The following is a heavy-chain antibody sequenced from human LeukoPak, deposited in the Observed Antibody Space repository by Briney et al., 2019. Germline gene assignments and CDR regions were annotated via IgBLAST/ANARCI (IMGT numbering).Heavy chain of an antibody. CDR2: IYYSGFT. D-gene: IGHD6-6*01. CDR1: GGSISSFY. J-gene: IGHJ6*03. CDR3: ARYGSSSLRAGYYYYMDV. V-gene: IGHV4-59*01. Sequence: SETLSLTCTVSGGSISSFYWSWIRQPPGKGMEDIGHIYYSGFTNYNPSLKSRVTMSVDTSKNQFSLKLNSVTAADTAVYYCARYGSSSLRAGYYYYMDVWGKGTTVTVSS.